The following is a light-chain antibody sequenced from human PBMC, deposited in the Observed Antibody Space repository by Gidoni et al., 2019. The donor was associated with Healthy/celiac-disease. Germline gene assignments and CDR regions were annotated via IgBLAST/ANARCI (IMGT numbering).Light chain of an antibody. V-gene: IGKV4-1*01. Sequence: DIVMTQSPDSLAVSLGERATINCKSSQSVLYSYNNKNYLAWYQQKPGQPPKLLIYWASTRESGVPDRFSGSGSGTDFTLTISSLQAEDVAVYYCQQYYSTLFLTFGGGTKVEIK. J-gene: IGKJ4*01. CDR2: WAS. CDR3: QQYYSTLFLT. CDR1: QSVLYSYNNKNY.